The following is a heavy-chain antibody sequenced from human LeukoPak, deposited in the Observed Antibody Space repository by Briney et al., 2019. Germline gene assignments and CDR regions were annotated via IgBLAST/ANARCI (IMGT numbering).Heavy chain of an antibody. D-gene: IGHD1-26*01. CDR1: GFTFSIYT. CDR3: ARGDGRGSYKDYYFDY. Sequence: GGSLRLSCAASGFTFSIYTINWARQAPGKGLEWVSSISSSSSYIYYADPVKGRLTISRDNAKNSLYLQMNSLRAEDTAVYYCARGDGRGSYKDYYFDYWGQGTLVTVSS. CDR2: ISSSSSYI. V-gene: IGHV3-21*01. J-gene: IGHJ4*02.